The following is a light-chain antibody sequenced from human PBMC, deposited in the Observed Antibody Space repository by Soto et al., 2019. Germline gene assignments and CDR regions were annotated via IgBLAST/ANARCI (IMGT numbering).Light chain of an antibody. Sequence: QSALTQPASVSGSPGQSITISCAGTSSDVGSYNLVSWYQQHPGKAPKLMIYEASKRPSGVSNRFSGSKSGNTASLTISGLQAEDEADYYCCSYAGSRVVFGGGTQLTVL. J-gene: IGLJ2*01. V-gene: IGLV2-23*01. CDR3: CSYAGSRVV. CDR2: EAS. CDR1: SSDVGSYNL.